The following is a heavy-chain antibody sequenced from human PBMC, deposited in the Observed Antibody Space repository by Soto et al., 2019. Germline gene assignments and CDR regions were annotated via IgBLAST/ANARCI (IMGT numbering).Heavy chain of an antibody. V-gene: IGHV3-48*03. D-gene: IGHD1-7*01. CDR3: AMLKGLELDDAFDI. J-gene: IGHJ3*02. Sequence: GGSLRLSCAASGFTFSSYEMNWVRQAPGKGLEWVSYISSSGSTIYYADSVKGRFTISRDNAKNSLYLQMNSLRAEDTAVYYCAMLKGLELDDAFDIWGQGTMVTVSS. CDR1: GFTFSSYE. CDR2: ISSSGSTI.